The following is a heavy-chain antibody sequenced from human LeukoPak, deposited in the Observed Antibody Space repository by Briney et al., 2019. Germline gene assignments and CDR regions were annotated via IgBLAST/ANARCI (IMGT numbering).Heavy chain of an antibody. CDR2: INHSGST. Sequence: SETLSLTCAVYGGSFSGYYWSWIRQPPGKGLEWIGEINHSGSTNYNPSLKSRVTISVDTSKNQFSLKLSSVTAADTAVYYCARGKSDLDCSSTSCYSLRWFDPWGQGTLVTVSS. CDR3: ARGKSDLDCSSTSCYSLRWFDP. CDR1: GGSFSGYY. D-gene: IGHD2-2*02. V-gene: IGHV4-34*01. J-gene: IGHJ5*02.